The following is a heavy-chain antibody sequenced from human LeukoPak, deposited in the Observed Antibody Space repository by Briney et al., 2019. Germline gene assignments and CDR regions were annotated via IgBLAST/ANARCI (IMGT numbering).Heavy chain of an antibody. CDR2: IKQDGSEK. Sequence: GGSLRLSCAASGFTFSSYWMSWVRQAPGKGLEWVANIKQDGSEKYYVDSVKGRFTISRHNSKNTLYLQMNSLRAEDTAVYYCARGATYYDSSGYDPLGYWGQGTLVTVSS. CDR1: GFTFSSYW. V-gene: IGHV3-7*03. CDR3: ARGATYYDSSGYDPLGY. D-gene: IGHD3-22*01. J-gene: IGHJ4*02.